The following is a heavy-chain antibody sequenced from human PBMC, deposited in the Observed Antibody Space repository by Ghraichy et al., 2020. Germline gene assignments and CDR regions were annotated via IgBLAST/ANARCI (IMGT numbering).Heavy chain of an antibody. J-gene: IGHJ4*02. CDR1: GFTFSSYS. CDR2: ISSSSNYI. CDR3: ARGGDSSRWMVPDFDY. V-gene: IGHV3-21*01. Sequence: GGSLRLSCAASGFTFSSYSINWVRQAPGKGLEWVSFISSSSNYIYYADSVKGRFTISRDNAKNSLYLQMNSLRAEDTAVYYCARGGDSSRWMVPDFDYWGQGTLVTVSS. D-gene: IGHD6-13*01.